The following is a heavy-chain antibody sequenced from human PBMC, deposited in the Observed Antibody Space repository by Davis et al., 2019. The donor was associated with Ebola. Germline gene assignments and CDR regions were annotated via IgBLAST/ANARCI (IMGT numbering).Heavy chain of an antibody. D-gene: IGHD1-7*01. J-gene: IGHJ6*02. Sequence: HSQTLSLTCAISGDSVSSNSAAWNWIRQSPSRGLEWLGRTYYRSKWYNDYAVSVKSRITINPDTSKNQFSLQLNSVTPEDTAVYYCARGDVYNWNYSKYGMDVWGQGTTVTVSS. V-gene: IGHV6-1*01. CDR2: TYYRSKWYN. CDR3: ARGDVYNWNYSKYGMDV. CDR1: GDSVSSNSAA.